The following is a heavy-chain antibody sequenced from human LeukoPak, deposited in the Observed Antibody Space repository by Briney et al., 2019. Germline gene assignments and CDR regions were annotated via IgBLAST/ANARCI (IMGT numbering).Heavy chain of an antibody. J-gene: IGHJ5*02. CDR2: INSDGINT. D-gene: IGHD3-22*01. CDR1: GFTFSNYW. V-gene: IGHV3-74*01. CDR3: ARDLGQYYDTSDNWFDP. Sequence: HAGGSLRLSCAASGFTFSNYWMHWVRQAPGKGLVRVSRINSDGINTSYADSVKGRFTISRDNAKNTLNLQMNSLRAEDTAVYYCARDLGQYYDTSDNWFDPWGQGTLVTVSS.